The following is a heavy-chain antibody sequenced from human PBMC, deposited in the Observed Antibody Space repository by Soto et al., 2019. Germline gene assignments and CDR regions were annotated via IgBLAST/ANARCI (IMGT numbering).Heavy chain of an antibody. CDR1: GDSLRVATYA. Sequence: PSDTLSIASGVSGDSLRVATYAWNWIRQPPGKGLEWIGYIFPSGTTYYNPSLKSRVTISIDVSKNQFSLSLRSLTAADTAVYYCARSREFDYWSQGTLVTVSS. CDR2: IFPSGTT. V-gene: IGHV4-30-2*01. J-gene: IGHJ4*02. CDR3: ARSREFDY.